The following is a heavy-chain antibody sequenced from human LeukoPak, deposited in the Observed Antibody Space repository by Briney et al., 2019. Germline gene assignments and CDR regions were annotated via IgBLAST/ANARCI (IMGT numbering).Heavy chain of an antibody. Sequence: PGGSLRLSCVVSGFTVSSDLMNWVRQAPGKGLEWVSAISGSGDSTFNADSVKGRFTISRDNSKNTLYLQMNSLRAEDTALYYCATSTVAKYDYWGQGTLVAVSS. J-gene: IGHJ4*02. CDR3: ATSTVAKYDY. CDR1: GFTVSSDL. V-gene: IGHV3-23*01. CDR2: ISGSGDST. D-gene: IGHD4-11*01.